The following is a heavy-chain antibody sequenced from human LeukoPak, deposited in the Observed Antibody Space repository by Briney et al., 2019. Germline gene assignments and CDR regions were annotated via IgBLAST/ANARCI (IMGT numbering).Heavy chain of an antibody. Sequence: GRSRRLSCAASGFTFSSYGMHWVRQAPGKGLEWVAVIWYDGSNKYYADSVKGRFTISRDNSKNTLYLQMTSLRVEDTAVYYCARGRDGQYSGYDCLDVWGQGTTVTVSS. D-gene: IGHD5-12*01. V-gene: IGHV3-33*01. J-gene: IGHJ6*02. CDR2: IWYDGSNK. CDR1: GFTFSSYG. CDR3: ARGRDGQYSGYDCLDV.